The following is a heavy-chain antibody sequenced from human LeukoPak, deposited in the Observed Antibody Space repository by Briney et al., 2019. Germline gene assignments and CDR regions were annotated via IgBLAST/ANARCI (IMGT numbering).Heavy chain of an antibody. CDR3: ARDVGGSGDPFFDY. J-gene: IGHJ4*02. Sequence: ASVKVSCKASGGTFISYAISWVRQAPGQGLEWMGGIIPIFGTANYAQKFQGRVTITADESTSTAYMELSSLRSEDTAVYYCARDVGGSGDPFFDYWGQGTLVTVSS. V-gene: IGHV1-69*13. CDR1: GGTFISYA. CDR2: IIPIFGTA. D-gene: IGHD3-10*01.